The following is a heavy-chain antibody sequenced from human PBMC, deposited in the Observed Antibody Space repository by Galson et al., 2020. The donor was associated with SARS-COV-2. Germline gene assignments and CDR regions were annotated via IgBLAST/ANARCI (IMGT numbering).Heavy chain of an antibody. D-gene: IGHD1-26*01. V-gene: IGHV1-24*01. Sequence: ASVKVSCKVSGYTLTELSMHWVRQAPGKGLEWMGGFDPEDGETIYAQKFQGRVTMTEDASTDTAYMELSSLRSEDTAVYYCATDYPFSYTLLRFDYWGQGTLVTVSS. J-gene: IGHJ4*02. CDR3: ATDYPFSYTLLRFDY. CDR2: FDPEDGET. CDR1: GYTLTELS.